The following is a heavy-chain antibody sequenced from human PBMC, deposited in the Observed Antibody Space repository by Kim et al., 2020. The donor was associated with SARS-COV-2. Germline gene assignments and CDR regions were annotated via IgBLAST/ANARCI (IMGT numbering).Heavy chain of an antibody. D-gene: IGHD7-27*01. CDR1: GFTFSSYW. J-gene: IGHJ4*02. Sequence: GGSLRLSCAVSGFTFSSYWMSWVRQAPGKGLEWVANIKPDGSEKYYVGSVKGRFTISRDNAKSSMYLQMNSLRAEDTAVYYCVGTQGAADFWGQGALVTVSS. CDR2: IKPDGSEK. CDR3: VGTQGAADF. V-gene: IGHV3-7*01.